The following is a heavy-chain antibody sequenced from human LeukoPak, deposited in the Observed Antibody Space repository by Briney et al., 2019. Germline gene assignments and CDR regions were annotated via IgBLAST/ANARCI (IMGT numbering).Heavy chain of an antibody. Sequence: GGSLRLSCAVFGFTFSDYAMCWVRQAPGKGLEWVSGISDSGGSTFYADSVKGRFSISRDNSKNILYLQMNSLRAEDTAVYYCAKDRPMRASGYCSSTSCYTLDAFDIWGQGTMVTVSS. CDR1: GFTFSDYA. J-gene: IGHJ3*02. V-gene: IGHV3-23*01. D-gene: IGHD2-2*02. CDR2: ISDSGGST. CDR3: AKDRPMRASGYCSSTSCYTLDAFDI.